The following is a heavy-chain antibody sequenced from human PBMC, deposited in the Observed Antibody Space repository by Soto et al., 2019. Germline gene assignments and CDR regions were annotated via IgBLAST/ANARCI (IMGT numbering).Heavy chain of an antibody. CDR1: GFTFSNYG. V-gene: IGHV3-33*03. Sequence: QVQLVESGGGVVQPGRSLRLSCAASGFTFSNYGMQWVRQAPGKGLEWVAVIWYDGSNKHYADSVKGRFTISRDNSKNKLYLQMDSLRAEDTAVYYCFAYCGGDCYSADYWGQGTLVTVSS. J-gene: IGHJ4*02. D-gene: IGHD2-21*01. CDR2: IWYDGSNK. CDR3: FAYCGGDCYSADY.